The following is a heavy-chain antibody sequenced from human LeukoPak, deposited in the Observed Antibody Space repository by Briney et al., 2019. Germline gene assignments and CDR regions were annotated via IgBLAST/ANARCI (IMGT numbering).Heavy chain of an antibody. CDR3: ASAKGVILTGYYY. CDR1: GFTFSSYS. CDR2: SSSSSSYI. Sequence: GGSLRLSCAASGFTFSSYSMNWVRQAPGKGLEWVSSSSSSSSYIYYADSVKGRFTISRDNAKNSLYLQMNSLRAEDTAVYYCASAKGVILTGYYYWGQGTLVTVSS. J-gene: IGHJ4*02. V-gene: IGHV3-21*01. D-gene: IGHD3-9*01.